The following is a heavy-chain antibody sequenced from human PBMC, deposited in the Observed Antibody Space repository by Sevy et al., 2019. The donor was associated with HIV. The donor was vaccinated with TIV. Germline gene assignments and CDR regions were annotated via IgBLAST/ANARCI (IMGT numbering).Heavy chain of an antibody. Sequence: GESLKISCTASGFTFRRNSMNWVRQAPGKGLEWLAYINTLSDTIKYADSVKGRFTISRDNAKNSLYLQMNSLRAEDTAVYYCAKGQYSSSYYYYGMDVWGQGTTVTVSS. D-gene: IGHD6-6*01. CDR3: AKGQYSSSYYYYGMDV. CDR1: GFTFRRNS. CDR2: INTLSDTI. J-gene: IGHJ6*02. V-gene: IGHV3-48*01.